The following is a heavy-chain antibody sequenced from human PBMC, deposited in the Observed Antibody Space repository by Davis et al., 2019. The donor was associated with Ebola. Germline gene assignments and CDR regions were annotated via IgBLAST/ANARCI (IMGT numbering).Heavy chain of an antibody. CDR3: ARVNPLTHDFWSGYYTAAFDI. J-gene: IGHJ3*02. CDR2: LYHSGNT. CDR1: GGAISSYY. Sequence: SETLSLTCTVSGGAISSYYWSWIRQPPGRGLEWIGSLYHSGNTYYNPSLKSRVTISVDTSKNPFSLKLSYVTAADTAVYYCARVNPLTHDFWSGYYTAAFDIWGQGTMVTVSS. D-gene: IGHD3-3*01. V-gene: IGHV4-59*12.